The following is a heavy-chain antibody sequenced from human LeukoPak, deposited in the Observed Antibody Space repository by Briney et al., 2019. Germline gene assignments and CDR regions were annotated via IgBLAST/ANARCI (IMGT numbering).Heavy chain of an antibody. CDR3: AKGYYDSSGYYPAAHDY. V-gene: IGHV3-23*01. D-gene: IGHD3-22*01. J-gene: IGHJ4*02. CDR1: GFTFSSYA. Sequence: PGGSLRLSCAASGFTFSSYAISWVRQAPGKGLEWVSAISGSGGSTYYADSVKGRFTISRDNSKNTLYLQMNRLRAEDTAVYYCAKGYYDSSGYYPAAHDYWGQGTLVTVSS. CDR2: ISGSGGST.